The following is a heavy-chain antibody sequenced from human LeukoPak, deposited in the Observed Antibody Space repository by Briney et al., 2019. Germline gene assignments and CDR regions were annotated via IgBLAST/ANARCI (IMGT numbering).Heavy chain of an antibody. J-gene: IGHJ3*02. CDR1: GGSISSGDYY. CDR2: IYYSGST. V-gene: IGHV4-30-4*01. D-gene: IGHD3-10*01. Sequence: SQTLSLTCTVSGGSISSGDYYWSWIRQPPGTGLEWIGYIYYSGSTYYNPSLKSRVTISVDTSKNQFSLKLSSVTAADTAVYYCARVLSPIMVRGVRAAFDIWGQGTMVTVSS. CDR3: ARVLSPIMVRGVRAAFDI.